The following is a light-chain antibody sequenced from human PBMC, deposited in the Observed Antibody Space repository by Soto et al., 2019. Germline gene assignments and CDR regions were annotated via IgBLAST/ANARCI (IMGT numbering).Light chain of an antibody. V-gene: IGKV3-15*01. Sequence: EIVMTQSPATLSVSPGERATLSCRASQSVSSNLAWYQQKPGQAPRLLIYGASTRATGIPARFSGSGSGTELTLTISSLQSEDFAVYYCKQYDNWPYTFGQGTKLEIK. CDR1: QSVSSN. CDR2: GAS. J-gene: IGKJ2*01. CDR3: KQYDNWPYT.